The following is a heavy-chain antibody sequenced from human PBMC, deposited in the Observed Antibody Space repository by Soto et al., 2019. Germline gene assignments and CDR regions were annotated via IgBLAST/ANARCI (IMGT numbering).Heavy chain of an antibody. CDR2: IIPIFGTA. D-gene: IGHD1-20*01. CDR3: ARSRRYNWNGYYYGMDA. Sequence: SVKVSCKASGGTFSSYAISWVRQAPGQGLEWMGGIIPIFGTANYAQKFQGRVTITADESTSTAYMELSSLRSEDTAVYYCARSRRYNWNGYYYGMDAWGQGTTVTVSS. J-gene: IGHJ6*02. CDR1: GGTFSSYA. V-gene: IGHV1-69*13.